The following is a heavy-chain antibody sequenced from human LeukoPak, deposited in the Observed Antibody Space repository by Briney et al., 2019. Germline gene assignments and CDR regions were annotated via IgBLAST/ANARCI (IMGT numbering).Heavy chain of an antibody. D-gene: IGHD1-26*01. V-gene: IGHV3-64D*06. J-gene: IGHJ4*02. CDR2: INNNGGAT. CDR1: GFTFSSYS. CDR3: VKAKVGATFDS. Sequence: GGSLRLSCSASGFTFSSYSMDWVRQAPGKGPEYVSGINNNGGATQYVDSVKGRFTISRDNTKNTVYLQMSSLRPEDTAVYYCVKAKVGATFDSWGQGTLVTVSS.